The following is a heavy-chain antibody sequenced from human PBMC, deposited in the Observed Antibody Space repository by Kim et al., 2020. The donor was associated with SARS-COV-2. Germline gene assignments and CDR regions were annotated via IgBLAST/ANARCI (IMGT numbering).Heavy chain of an antibody. V-gene: IGHV3-33*01. CDR3: AREHSSWQGGYFDL. D-gene: IGHD6-13*01. Sequence: GGSLRLSCAASGFTFSSYGMHWVRQAPGKGLEWVAIIWYDGSNKYSADSVKGRFTISRDNSKNTLYLQMNSLRAEDTAVYYCAREHSSWQGGYFDLWGRGTLVTVSS. J-gene: IGHJ2*01. CDR2: IWYDGSNK. CDR1: GFTFSSYG.